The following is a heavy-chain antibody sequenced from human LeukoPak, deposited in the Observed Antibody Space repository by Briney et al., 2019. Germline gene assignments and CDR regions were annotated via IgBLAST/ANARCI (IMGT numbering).Heavy chain of an antibody. CDR3: AKEPTPYDSSFGLDY. V-gene: IGHV3-9*01. CDR1: GFTFDDHA. D-gene: IGHD3-22*01. Sequence: PARSLRLSCAASGFTFDDHAMHWVRQAPGKGLEWVSGISWNSGSIGYADSVKGRFTISRDNAKNSLYLQMNSLRAEDTALYYCAKEPTPYDSSFGLDYWGQGTLVTVSS. CDR2: ISWNSGSI. J-gene: IGHJ4*02.